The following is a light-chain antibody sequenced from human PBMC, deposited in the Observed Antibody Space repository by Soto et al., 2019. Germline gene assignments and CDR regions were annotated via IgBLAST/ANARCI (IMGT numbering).Light chain of an antibody. J-gene: IGKJ5*01. CDR3: QQYENLPT. CDR1: QSISSY. CDR2: DAS. Sequence: DIQMTQSPSSLSASVGDRVTITCRASQSISSYLNWYQQKPGRAPKLLIYDASNLEAGVPSRFRGSGSGTDFTFTISRLQPEDIASYYCQQYENLPTFGQGTRLEIK. V-gene: IGKV1-33*01.